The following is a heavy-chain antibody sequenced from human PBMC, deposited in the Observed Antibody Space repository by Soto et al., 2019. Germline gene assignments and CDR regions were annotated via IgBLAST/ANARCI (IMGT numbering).Heavy chain of an antibody. Sequence: EVRLVETGGGLIQPGGSLRLSCAVSGFTVGYNYMYWVRQPPGKGLEWVSLIYSNGDTRYADSVAGRFTVSRDSSKNTLYLQMNNLRDEGTAVYYCARKTDSGGNGGFWGQGTLVSVPS. CDR3: ARKTDSGGNGGF. D-gene: IGHD2-15*01. J-gene: IGHJ4*02. CDR1: GFTVGYNY. V-gene: IGHV3-53*02. CDR2: IYSNGDT.